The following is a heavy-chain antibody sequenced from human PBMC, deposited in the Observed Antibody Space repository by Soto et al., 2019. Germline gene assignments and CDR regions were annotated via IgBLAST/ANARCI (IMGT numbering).Heavy chain of an antibody. CDR3: AREVRSYVDYYDSSGYLDYFDY. J-gene: IGHJ4*02. D-gene: IGHD3-22*01. CDR2: IYYSGST. Sequence: SETLSLTCTVSGGSISSGDYYWSWIRQPPGKGLEWIGYIYYSGSTYYNPSLKSRVTISVDTSKNQFSLKLSSVTAADTAVYYCAREVRSYVDYYDSSGYLDYFDYWGQGTLVTVSS. V-gene: IGHV4-30-4*01. CDR1: GGSISSGDYY.